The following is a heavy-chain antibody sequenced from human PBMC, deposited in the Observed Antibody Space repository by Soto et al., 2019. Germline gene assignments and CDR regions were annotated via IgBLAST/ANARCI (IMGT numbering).Heavy chain of an antibody. CDR2: ISGSGGST. D-gene: IGHD3-22*01. Sequence: GGSLRLSCAASGFTFSSYAMSWVRQAPGKGLEWVSAISGSGGSTYYADSVKGRFTISRDNSKNTLYLQMNSLRAEDTAVYYCAKDGYYYDSSGFHDAFDIWGQGTMVT. V-gene: IGHV3-23*01. CDR1: GFTFSSYA. J-gene: IGHJ3*02. CDR3: AKDGYYYDSSGFHDAFDI.